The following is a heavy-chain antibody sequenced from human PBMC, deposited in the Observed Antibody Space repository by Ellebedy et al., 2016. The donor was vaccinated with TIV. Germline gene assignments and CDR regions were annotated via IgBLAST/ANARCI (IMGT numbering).Heavy chain of an antibody. Sequence: GESLKISCEASGFSFSSYWMHWVRQGKGLVWVSRITTDVTNTAYADSVKARFTLSRDNARNTVYLQMNSLTADDTAAYFCARDGGSGTPFDYWGQGTLVTVSS. D-gene: IGHD3-10*01. J-gene: IGHJ4*02. V-gene: IGHV3-74*01. CDR3: ARDGGSGTPFDY. CDR2: ITTDVTNT. CDR1: GFSFSSYW.